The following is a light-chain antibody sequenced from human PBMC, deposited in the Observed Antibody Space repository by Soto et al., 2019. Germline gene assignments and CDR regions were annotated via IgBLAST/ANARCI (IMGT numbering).Light chain of an antibody. Sequence: DIVMTQSPDSLAVSLGERATINCKSSQSVLYSSNNKTYLAWYQQKPGQPPKLLIYWASTRESGVPDRFSCSGSGTDFTLTISSLQAEDVAVYYCQQYYSTLMYTFGQGTKLEIK. CDR3: QQYYSTLMYT. V-gene: IGKV4-1*01. J-gene: IGKJ2*01. CDR2: WAS. CDR1: QSVLYSSNNKTY.